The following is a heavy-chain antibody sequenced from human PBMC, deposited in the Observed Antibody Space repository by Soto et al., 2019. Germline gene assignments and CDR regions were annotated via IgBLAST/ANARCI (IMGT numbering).Heavy chain of an antibody. J-gene: IGHJ4*02. D-gene: IGHD3-22*01. CDR2: IYYSGST. CDR1: GGSISSGTYF. V-gene: IGHV4-31*03. CDR3: AKERVQDYYDSSGYFDY. Sequence: SETLSLTCTVSGGSISSGTYFWTWIRQHPGKGLEWIGYIYYSGSTYYNPSLKSRFSISADTSKNHFSLKLSSVTAADTAVYYCAKERVQDYYDSSGYFDYWGQGTLVTVSS.